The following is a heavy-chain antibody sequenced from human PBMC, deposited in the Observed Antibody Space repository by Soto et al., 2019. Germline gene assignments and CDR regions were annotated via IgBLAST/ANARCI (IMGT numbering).Heavy chain of an antibody. D-gene: IGHD5-18*01. V-gene: IGHV3-21*01. CDR2: ISSSSSYI. J-gene: IGHJ6*02. CDR3: ARDDTLTYYYYGMDV. Sequence: PGGSLRLSCAASGFTFSSYSMNWVRQAPGKGLEWVSSISSSSSYIYYADSVKGRFTISRDNAKNSLYLQMNSLRAEDTAVYYCARDDTLTYYYYGMDVWGQGTTVTVSS. CDR1: GFTFSSYS.